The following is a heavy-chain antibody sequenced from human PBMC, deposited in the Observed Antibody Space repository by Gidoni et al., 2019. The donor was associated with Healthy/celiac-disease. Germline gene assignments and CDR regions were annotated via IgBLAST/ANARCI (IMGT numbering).Heavy chain of an antibody. CDR1: GFPFSSYG. J-gene: IGHJ6*02. D-gene: IGHD6-6*01. CDR2: IWYDGSNK. V-gene: IGHV3-33*01. Sequence: QVQLVESGGGVVQPGRSLRLSCAASGFPFSSYGMHWVRQAPGKGLEWVAVIWYDGSNKYYADSVKGRFTISRDNSKNTLYLQMNSLRAEDTAVYYCARGAQLEVGYGMDVWGQGTTVTVSS. CDR3: ARGAQLEVGYGMDV.